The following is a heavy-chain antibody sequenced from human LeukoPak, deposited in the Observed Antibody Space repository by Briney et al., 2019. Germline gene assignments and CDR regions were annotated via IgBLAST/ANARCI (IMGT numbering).Heavy chain of an antibody. J-gene: IGHJ4*02. D-gene: IGHD1-26*01. CDR3: ASHQIVGAWYFDY. CDR2: IYHSGST. Sequence: SETLSLTCAVSGVSISSSNWWNWVRQPPGKGLEWIGEIYHSGSTNYNPSLKSRVTISVDTSKNQFSLKLSSVTAADTAVYYCASHQIVGAWYFDYWGQGTLVTVSS. V-gene: IGHV4-4*02. CDR1: GVSISSSNW.